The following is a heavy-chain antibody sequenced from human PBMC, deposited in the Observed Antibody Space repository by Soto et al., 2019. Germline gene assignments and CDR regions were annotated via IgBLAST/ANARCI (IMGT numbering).Heavy chain of an antibody. CDR3: AKPRIDHRFDY. V-gene: IGHV3-23*01. J-gene: IGHJ4*02. CDR2: LSGSGGST. Sequence: PGGSLRLSCAASGFTFSSYAKSWFRQAPGKGREWVSALSGSGGSTYYADSVKGRFTISRDTSKNTLYLQMNSLRAEDTAVYYCAKPRIDHRFDYWGQGTLVTVSS. CDR1: GFTFSSYA.